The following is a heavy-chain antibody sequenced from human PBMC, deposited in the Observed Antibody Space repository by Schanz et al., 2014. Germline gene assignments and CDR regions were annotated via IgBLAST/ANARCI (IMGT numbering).Heavy chain of an antibody. CDR3: ARATYYHVSGSYYGNFDS. CDR2: ISWNGGFI. Sequence: EVQLVESGGGLVQPGGSLRLSCAASGFTVSSNYMSWVRQAPGKGLEWVSGISWNGGFIAYGDAVKGRFTISRDNAKNSLFLQMSSLRAEDTAVYYCARATYYHVSGSYYGNFDSWGQGTLVTVSS. D-gene: IGHD3-10*01. J-gene: IGHJ4*02. V-gene: IGHV3-66*02. CDR1: GFTVSSNY.